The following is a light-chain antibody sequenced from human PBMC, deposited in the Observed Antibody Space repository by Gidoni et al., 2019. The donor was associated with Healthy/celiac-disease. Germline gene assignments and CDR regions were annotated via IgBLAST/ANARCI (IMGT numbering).Light chain of an antibody. CDR3: QQYGSSPLT. CDR2: GAS. V-gene: IGKV3-20*01. CDR1: QSVSSSY. Sequence: DIVLTQSLGTRSLSPGERATPACRASQSVSSSYLAWYQQKPGQAPRLLIYGASSRATGIPDRFSGSGSGTDFTLTISRLEPEDFAVYYCQQYGSSPLTFGGGTKVEIK. J-gene: IGKJ4*01.